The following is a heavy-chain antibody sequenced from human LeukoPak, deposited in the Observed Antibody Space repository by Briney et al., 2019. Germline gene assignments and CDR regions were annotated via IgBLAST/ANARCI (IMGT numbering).Heavy chain of an antibody. CDR1: GFTFSSYA. V-gene: IGHV3-23*01. D-gene: IGHD2-2*01. CDR3: AKDRPIVVVPAAMGS. Sequence: GESLKISCAASGFTFSSYAMSWVRQAPGKGLEWVSELSGSGGSTYYADSVKGRFTISRDNSKNTLYLQMNSLRAEDTAVYYCAKDRPIVVVPAAMGSWGQGTLVTVSS. J-gene: IGHJ5*02. CDR2: LSGSGGST.